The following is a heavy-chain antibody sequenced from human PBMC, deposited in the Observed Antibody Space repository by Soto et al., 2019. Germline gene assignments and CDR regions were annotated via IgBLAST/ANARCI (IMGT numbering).Heavy chain of an antibody. Sequence: GGSLRLSCAASGFTFSSYAMSWVRQAPGKGLEWVSAISGSGGSTYYADSVKGRFTISRDNSKNTLYLQMNSLRAEDTAVYYCAKMVVVVISAEYFQHWGQGTLVTVSS. CDR2: ISGSGGST. V-gene: IGHV3-23*01. CDR3: AKMVVVVISAEYFQH. CDR1: GFTFSSYA. J-gene: IGHJ1*01. D-gene: IGHD3-22*01.